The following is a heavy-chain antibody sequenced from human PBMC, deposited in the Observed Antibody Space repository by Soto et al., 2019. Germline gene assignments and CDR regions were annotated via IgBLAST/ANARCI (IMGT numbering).Heavy chain of an antibody. CDR2: LARDGNNK. CDR3: ARGILGGWAF. CDR1: GFTFSDYD. V-gene: IGHV3-30-3*01. Sequence: QVQLLESGGGVVQPGRSLRLSCAASGFTFSDYDMHWVRQAPGKGLEWVAGLARDGNNKNYRDSVEGRITISSDNSNETLYVQMNSLRPKDSAIYYCARGILGGWAFWGQSTLVTVSS. D-gene: IGHD3-16*01. J-gene: IGHJ1*01.